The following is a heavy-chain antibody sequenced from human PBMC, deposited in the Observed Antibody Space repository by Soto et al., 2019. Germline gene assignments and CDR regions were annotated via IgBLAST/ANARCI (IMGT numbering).Heavy chain of an antibody. Sequence: GGSLRLSCAASGFTFSSYAMSWVCQAPGKGLEWVSGISGSGGITYYADSVKGRFTISRDNSKNTLYLQLNSLRAEDTAVYYCAQSKVGATSNYFDYWGQGTLVTVSS. CDR1: GFTFSSYA. CDR3: AQSKVGATSNYFDY. V-gene: IGHV3-23*01. D-gene: IGHD1-26*01. CDR2: ISGSGGIT. J-gene: IGHJ4*02.